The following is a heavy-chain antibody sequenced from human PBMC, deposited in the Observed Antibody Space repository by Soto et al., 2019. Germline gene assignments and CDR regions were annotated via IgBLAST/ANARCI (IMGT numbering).Heavy chain of an antibody. CDR3: ARDMHAGFTHYFDP. J-gene: IGHJ5*02. CDR2: TYYRSRWYN. D-gene: IGHD1-26*01. Sequence: SQTRSLPGAISGDSVSGNSAAWNWIRQSPSRGLEWLGRTYYRSRWYNDYAVSVKSRITVTPDTSKNQFSLHLNSMTAADTAVYYCARDMHAGFTHYFDPWGQGTLVTVSS. CDR1: GDSVSGNSAA. V-gene: IGHV6-1*01.